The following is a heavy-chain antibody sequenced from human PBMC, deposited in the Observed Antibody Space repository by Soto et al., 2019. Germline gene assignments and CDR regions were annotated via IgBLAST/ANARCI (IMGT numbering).Heavy chain of an antibody. J-gene: IGHJ4*02. CDR1: GFTFSSYS. V-gene: IGHV3-21*01. CDR3: ARALVRVTMVRGLFGY. CDR2: ISSSSSYI. Sequence: GGSLRLSCAASGFTFSSYSMNWVRQAPGKGLEWVSSISSSSSYIYYADSVKGRFTISRDNAKNSLYLQMNSLRAEDTAVYYCARALVRVTMVRGLFGYWGQGTLVTVSS. D-gene: IGHD3-10*01.